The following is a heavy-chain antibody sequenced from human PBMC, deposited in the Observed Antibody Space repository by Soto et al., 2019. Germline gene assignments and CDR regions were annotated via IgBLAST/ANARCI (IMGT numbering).Heavy chain of an antibody. J-gene: IGHJ6*02. V-gene: IGHV4-34*01. CDR2: INHSGST. Sequence: SETLSLTCAVYGGSFSGYYWSWIRQPPGKGLEWIGEINHSGSTNYNPSLKSRVTISVDTSKNQFSLKLSSVTAADTAVYYCARGGTIFGVVNPGGMDGWGQGTTVTVSS. CDR1: GGSFSGYY. D-gene: IGHD3-3*01. CDR3: ARGGTIFGVVNPGGMDG.